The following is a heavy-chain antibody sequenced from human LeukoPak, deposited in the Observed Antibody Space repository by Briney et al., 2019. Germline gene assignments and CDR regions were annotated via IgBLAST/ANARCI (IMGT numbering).Heavy chain of an antibody. Sequence: GGSLRLSCAASGFTFSSYGMHWVRQAPGKGLEWVAFIRYDGSNKYYADSVKGRFTISRDNSKNTLYLQMNSLRAEDTAVYYCAKDMGIAARPNWYDPWGQGTLVTVSS. J-gene: IGHJ5*02. CDR2: IRYDGSNK. CDR1: GFTFSSYG. CDR3: AKDMGIAARPNWYDP. V-gene: IGHV3-30*02. D-gene: IGHD6-6*01.